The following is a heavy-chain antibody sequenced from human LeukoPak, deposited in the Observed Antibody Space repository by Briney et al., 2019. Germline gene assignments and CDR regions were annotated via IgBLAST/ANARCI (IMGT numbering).Heavy chain of an antibody. CDR1: GGSISSYY. V-gene: IGHV4-59*01. CDR3: GKEPAVPYSSSWTPTPTYFDL. Sequence: SETLSLTCTVSGGSISSYYWSWIRQPPGKGLEWIGYIYYSGSTNYNPSLKSRVTISVDTSKNQFSLKLSSVTAADTAVYYCGKEPAVPYSSSWTPTPTYFDLWGQGTLVTVSS. J-gene: IGHJ4*02. D-gene: IGHD6-13*01. CDR2: IYYSGST.